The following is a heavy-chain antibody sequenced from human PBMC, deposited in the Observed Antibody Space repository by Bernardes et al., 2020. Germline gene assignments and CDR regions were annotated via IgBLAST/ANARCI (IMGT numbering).Heavy chain of an antibody. Sequence: SETLSLTCAVYGGSFSGYYWSWIRQPPGKGLEWIGEINHSGSTNYNPSLKSRVTISVDTSKNQFSLKLSSVTAADTSVYYCARVIKSVIISRTGSYFDLSGRGTLVTVSS. CDR1: GGSFSGYY. V-gene: IGHV4-34*01. J-gene: IGHJ2*01. D-gene: IGHD2-8*02. CDR3: ARVIKSVIISRTGSYFDL. CDR2: INHSGST.